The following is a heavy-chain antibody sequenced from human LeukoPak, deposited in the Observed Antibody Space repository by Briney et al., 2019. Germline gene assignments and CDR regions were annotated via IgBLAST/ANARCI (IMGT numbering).Heavy chain of an antibody. CDR2: ISSSSAYV. CDR1: GFTFSNNA. J-gene: IGHJ3*02. CDR3: ARESADTDAFDI. Sequence: GGSLRLSCAASGFTFSNNAMHWVRQAPGKGLEWVSSISSSSAYVHYADSVKGRFTISRDNAKNSLYLQMNSLRAEDTAVYYCARESADTDAFDIWGQGTMVTVSS. V-gene: IGHV3-21*01. D-gene: IGHD6-13*01.